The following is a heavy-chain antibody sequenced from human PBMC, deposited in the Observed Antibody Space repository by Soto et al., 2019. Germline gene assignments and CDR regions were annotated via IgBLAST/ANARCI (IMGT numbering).Heavy chain of an antibody. CDR1: GFSFSDYS. D-gene: IGHD1-20*01. CDR2: IDLSGTTT. V-gene: IGHV3-23*03. J-gene: IGHJ4*02. Sequence: PWGSLRLSCVSSGFSFSDYSMSWVRQAPGKGLEWVSFIDLSGTTTYYRDSVKGRFTISKDRSRNTVYLRMNSLRVEDAGIYYCEKERVPDGIYSFDYWGRGVLVTVSS. CDR3: EKERVPDGIYSFDY.